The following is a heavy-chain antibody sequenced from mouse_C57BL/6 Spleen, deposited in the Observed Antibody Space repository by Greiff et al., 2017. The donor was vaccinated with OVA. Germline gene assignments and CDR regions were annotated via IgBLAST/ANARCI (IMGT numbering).Heavy chain of an antibody. V-gene: IGHV1-55*01. D-gene: IGHD4-1*01. CDR1: GYTFTRYW. CDR2: IYPGSGST. J-gene: IGHJ2*01. Sequence: QVQLQQPGAELVKPGASVKMSCKASGYTFTRYWITWVKQRPGQGLEWIGDIYPGSGSTNYNEKFKDKATLTVDTSSSTAYMQLSSLTSEDSAVYYFARGWDEGIDYWGQCTTLTFSS. CDR3: ARGWDEGIDY.